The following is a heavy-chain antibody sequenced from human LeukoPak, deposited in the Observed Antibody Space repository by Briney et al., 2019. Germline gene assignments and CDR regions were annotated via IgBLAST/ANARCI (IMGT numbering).Heavy chain of an antibody. V-gene: IGHV3-23*01. D-gene: IGHD5-12*01. Sequence: GGSLRLSCAASGFTFSSYGMTWVRQAPGKGLEWVSAISGSGSGGSTYYADSVKGRFTISRENAKNSLYLQMNSLRAGDTAVYYCARVRKYSGYYSWYFDLWGRGTLVTVSS. CDR3: ARVRKYSGYYSWYFDL. CDR2: ISGSGSGGST. J-gene: IGHJ2*01. CDR1: GFTFSSYG.